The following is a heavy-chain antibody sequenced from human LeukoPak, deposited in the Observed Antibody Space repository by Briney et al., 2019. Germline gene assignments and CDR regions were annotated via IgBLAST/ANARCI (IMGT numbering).Heavy chain of an antibody. D-gene: IGHD4-17*01. Sequence: GGSLRLSCAASGFSFSGSAMHWVRQASGKGLEWVGRIRCKDKNYATTYGASVEGRFTISRDDSKNTTYLQMNSLKTEDTAVYYCAKSLTTVTTESSFWGQGTLVTVSS. J-gene: IGHJ4*02. CDR3: AKSLTTVTTESSF. V-gene: IGHV3-73*01. CDR1: GFSFSGSA. CDR2: IRCKDKNYAT.